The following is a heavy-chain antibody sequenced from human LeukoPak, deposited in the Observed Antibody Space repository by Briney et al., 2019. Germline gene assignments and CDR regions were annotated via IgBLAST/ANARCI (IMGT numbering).Heavy chain of an antibody. CDR1: GYTFTSYD. Sequence: GASVKVSCKASGYTFTSYDINWVRQATGQGLEWMGWMNPNSGNTGYAQKFQGRVTTTRNTSISTAYMELSSLRSEDTAVYYCARGGYSYGWNDAFDIWGQGTMVTVSS. CDR2: MNPNSGNT. V-gene: IGHV1-8*01. D-gene: IGHD5-18*01. CDR3: ARGGYSYGWNDAFDI. J-gene: IGHJ3*02.